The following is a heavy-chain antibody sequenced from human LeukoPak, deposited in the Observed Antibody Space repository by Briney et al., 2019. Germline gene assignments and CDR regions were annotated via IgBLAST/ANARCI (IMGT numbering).Heavy chain of an antibody. CDR1: GYTFTSYG. CDR2: ISAYNGST. D-gene: IGHD3-3*01. CDR3: ARTHYNFWSGYPPLDY. V-gene: IGHV1-18*01. Sequence: ASVKVSCKASGYTFTSYGISWVRQAPGQGLEWMGWISAYNGSTNYAQKLQGRVTMTTDTSTSTAYMELRSLRSDDTAVYYCARTHYNFWSGYPPLDYWGQGTLVTVSS. J-gene: IGHJ4*02.